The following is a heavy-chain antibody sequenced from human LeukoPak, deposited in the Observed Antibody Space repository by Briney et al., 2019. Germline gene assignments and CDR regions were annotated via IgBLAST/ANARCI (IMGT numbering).Heavy chain of an antibody. D-gene: IGHD6-19*01. J-gene: IGHJ4*02. CDR2: IYYSGST. V-gene: IGHV4-31*03. Sequence: SETLSLTCTVSGGSISSGGYYWSWIRQHRGKGLEWIGYIYYSGSTYYNPSLKSRVTISVDTSKNQFSLKLSSVTAADTAVYYCAREPIRSVVDYWGQGTLVTVSS. CDR3: AREPIRSVVDY. CDR1: GGSISSGGYY.